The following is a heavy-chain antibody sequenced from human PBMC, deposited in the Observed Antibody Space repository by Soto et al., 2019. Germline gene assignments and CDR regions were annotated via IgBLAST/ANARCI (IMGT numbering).Heavy chain of an antibody. CDR3: RRGKDKDYSSFWHH. Sequence: QLRLQESGPGLVEPSQTLSLICSVSDDSMRSGGYYWTWIRQLPGKGLQWIGFIHYSGATLYRPSLKSRVSISMQMSNNQFSLRLGAVTAADTAIYYCRRGKDKDYSSFWHHWGQGTPVTV. D-gene: IGHD6-6*01. CDR2: IHYSGAT. CDR1: DDSMRSGGYY. V-gene: IGHV4-31*03. J-gene: IGHJ5*02.